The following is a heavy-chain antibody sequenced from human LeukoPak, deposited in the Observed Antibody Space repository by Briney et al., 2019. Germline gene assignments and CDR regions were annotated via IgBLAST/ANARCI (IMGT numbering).Heavy chain of an antibody. V-gene: IGHV3-23*01. CDR1: GFTFSSYA. Sequence: PGGSLRLSCAASGFTFSSYAMTWVRQAPGKGLEWVSAISGSGGSPYYADSVKGRFTISRDNSKNTLYLQMNSLRAEDTAVYYCAKDMATTVVTFIPDWGQGTLVTVSS. CDR2: ISGSGGSP. J-gene: IGHJ4*02. D-gene: IGHD4-23*01. CDR3: AKDMATTVVTFIPD.